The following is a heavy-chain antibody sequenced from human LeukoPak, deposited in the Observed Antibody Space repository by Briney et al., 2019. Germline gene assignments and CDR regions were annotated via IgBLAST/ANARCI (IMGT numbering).Heavy chain of an antibody. CDR2: IYYSGST. Sequence: PSQTLSLTCTVSGGSISSGGYYWRWIRQHPGQGLEWIGYIYYSGSTYYNPSLKSRVTISVDTSKSQFSLKLSSVTAADTAVYYCARGELLNDSFDYWGQGTLVTVSS. CDR3: ARGELLNDSFDY. V-gene: IGHV4-31*03. CDR1: GGSISSGGYY. D-gene: IGHD1-1*01. J-gene: IGHJ4*02.